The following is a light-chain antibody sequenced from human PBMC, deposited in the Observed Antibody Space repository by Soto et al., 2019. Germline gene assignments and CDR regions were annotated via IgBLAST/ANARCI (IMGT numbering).Light chain of an antibody. CDR2: EGS. V-gene: IGLV2-23*01. CDR3: CSXXXSSTHVV. Sequence: QSVLTQPASVSGSPGQSITXXXXGTSSXVGXYNLVSWYQQHPGKAPKLMIYEGSKRPSGVSNRFSGSKSGNTASLTISGLQAEDEADYYCCSXXXSSTHVVFGGGTKLTVL. CDR1: SSXVGXYNL. J-gene: IGLJ2*01.